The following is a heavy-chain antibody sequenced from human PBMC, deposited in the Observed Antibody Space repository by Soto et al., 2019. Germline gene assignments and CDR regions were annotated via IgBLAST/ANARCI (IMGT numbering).Heavy chain of an antibody. J-gene: IGHJ5*02. Sequence: SETLSLTCTVSGGSISSYYRSWIRQPPGKGLEWIGDIYYSGSTNYNPSLKSRVTISVDTSKNQFSLKLSSVTAADTAVYYCEVFVFGDFRSGYYPTWLVPWGQGTLV. D-gene: IGHD3-3*01. CDR2: IYYSGST. CDR3: EVFVFGDFRSGYYPTWLVP. V-gene: IGHV4-59*08. CDR1: GGSISSYY.